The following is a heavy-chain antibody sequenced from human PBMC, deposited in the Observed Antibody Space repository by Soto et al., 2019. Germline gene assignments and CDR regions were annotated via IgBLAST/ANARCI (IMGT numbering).Heavy chain of an antibody. CDR1: GFTFSSYS. V-gene: IGHV3-48*01. CDR3: AREGHPLNWFDP. CDR2: ISSSISTI. Sequence: GGSLRLSCAASGFTFSSYSMNWVRQAPGKGLEWVSYISSSISTIYYADSVKGRFTISRDNAKNSLYLQMNSLRAEDTAVYYCAREGHPLNWFDPWDQGTLVTVSS. J-gene: IGHJ5*02.